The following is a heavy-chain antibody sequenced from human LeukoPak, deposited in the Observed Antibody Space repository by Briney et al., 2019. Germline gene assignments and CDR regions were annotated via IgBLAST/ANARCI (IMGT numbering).Heavy chain of an antibody. Sequence: KFQGRVTITRDTSASTAYMELSSLRSEDTAVSYCARGHYYDSSGYSYWGQGTLVTVSS. J-gene: IGHJ4*02. V-gene: IGHV1-3*01. D-gene: IGHD3-22*01. CDR3: ARGHYYDSSGYSY.